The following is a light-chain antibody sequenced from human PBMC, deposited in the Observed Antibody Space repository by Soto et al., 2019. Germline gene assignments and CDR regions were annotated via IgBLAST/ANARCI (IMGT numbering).Light chain of an antibody. J-gene: IGLJ1*01. CDR1: ISDVGGYNT. V-gene: IGLV2-14*01. Sequence: QSVLTQPASVSGSPGQSITISCTGTISDVGGYNTVSWYQQHPGKFPKLMIHDVSDRPSWISDRFSGSKSGNTASLTISGLQAEDEADYYCSSYTASISYVFGSGTKVTVL. CDR3: SSYTASISYV. CDR2: DVS.